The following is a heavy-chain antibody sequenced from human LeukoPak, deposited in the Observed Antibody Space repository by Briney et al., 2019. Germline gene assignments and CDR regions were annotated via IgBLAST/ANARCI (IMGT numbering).Heavy chain of an antibody. V-gene: IGHV3-53*01. CDR3: ARESRYFDWLPRYYMDV. J-gene: IGHJ6*03. CDR2: IYSGGST. CDR1: GFTVSSNY. Sequence: GGSLRLSCAASGFTVSSNYMSWVRQAPGKGLEWVSVIYSGGSTYYADSVKGRFTISRDNSKNTLYLQMNSLRAEDTAVYYCARESRYFDWLPRYYMDVWGKGTTVTISS. D-gene: IGHD3-9*01.